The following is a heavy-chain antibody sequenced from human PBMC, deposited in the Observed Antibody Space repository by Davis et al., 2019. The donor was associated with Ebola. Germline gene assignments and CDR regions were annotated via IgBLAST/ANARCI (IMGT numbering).Heavy chain of an antibody. V-gene: IGHV3-21*06. CDR1: GFTFSSHA. D-gene: IGHD3-10*01. J-gene: IGHJ3*01. CDR3: VRDSGSGTYYNWDFDF. CDR2: IASEASTI. Sequence: PGGSLRLSCASSGFTFSSHAVHWVRLLPGKGLQWVSTIASEASTIYYADSVQGRFTISRDNARSSLVLQMNDVRGEDTAIYYCVRDSGSGTYYNWDFDFWGQGTVVTVSS.